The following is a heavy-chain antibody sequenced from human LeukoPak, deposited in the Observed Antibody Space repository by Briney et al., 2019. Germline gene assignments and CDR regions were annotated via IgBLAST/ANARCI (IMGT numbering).Heavy chain of an antibody. J-gene: IGHJ4*02. D-gene: IGHD3-22*01. CDR3: ASVDSSGYHEPYFDY. CDR2: IYYSGST. Sequence: PSETLSLTCTVSGGSTSSYYWSWIRQPPGKGLEWIGYIYYSGSTNYNPSLKSRVTISVDTSKNQFSLKLSSVTAADTAVYYCASVDSSGYHEPYFDYWGQGTLVTVSS. CDR1: GGSTSSYY. V-gene: IGHV4-59*01.